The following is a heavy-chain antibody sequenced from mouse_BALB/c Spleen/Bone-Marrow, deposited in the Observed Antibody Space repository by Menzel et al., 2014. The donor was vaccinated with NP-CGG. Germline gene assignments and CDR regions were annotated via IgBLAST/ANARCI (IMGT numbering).Heavy chain of an antibody. Sequence: VKLVESGAELAKPGASVKMSCKASGYTFTSYWMHWVKQRPGQGLDWIGYINPSTGYTEYNQKFKDKATLTADKSSSTDSMQLTSQRSQCTVVYHCARWGLRSDHCGQGAS. CDR2: INPSTGYT. CDR3: ARWGLRSDH. J-gene: IGHJ2*02. CDR1: GYTFTSYW. V-gene: IGHV1-7*01.